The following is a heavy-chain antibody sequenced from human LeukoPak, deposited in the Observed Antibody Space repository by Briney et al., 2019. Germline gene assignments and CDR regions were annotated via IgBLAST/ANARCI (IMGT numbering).Heavy chain of an antibody. J-gene: IGHJ1*01. Sequence: SETLSLTCAVYGGSFSGYYWSWIRQPPGKGLEWIGEINHSGSTNYNPSLKGRVTISVDTSKNQFSLKLSSVTAADTAVYYCARTGYSSSWYRDGYFQHWGQGTLVTVSS. CDR2: INHSGST. V-gene: IGHV4-34*01. CDR3: ARTGYSSSWYRDGYFQH. CDR1: GGSFSGYY. D-gene: IGHD6-13*01.